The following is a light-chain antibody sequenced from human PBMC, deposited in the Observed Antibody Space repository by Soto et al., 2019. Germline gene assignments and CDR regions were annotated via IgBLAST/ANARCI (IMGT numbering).Light chain of an antibody. CDR2: DAS. CDR1: QTVSSY. V-gene: IGKV3-11*01. CDR3: QKRINWPLLT. Sequence: EIVLTQSPATLSLSPGERATLSCRASQTVSSYLAWYQQKPGQAPRLLIYDASSRATGIPARFSGSGSGTDFTLTISSLEPEDFAVYYCQKRINWPLLTVGGGTKVEMK. J-gene: IGKJ4*01.